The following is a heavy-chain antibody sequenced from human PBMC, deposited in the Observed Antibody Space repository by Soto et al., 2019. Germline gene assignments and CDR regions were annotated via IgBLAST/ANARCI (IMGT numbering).Heavy chain of an antibody. V-gene: IGHV4-59*01. CDR2: IYYSGST. Sequence: SETLSLTCTVSGGSISSYYWSWIRQPPGKGLEWIGYIYYSGSTNYDPSLKSRVTISVDTSKNQFSLKLSSVTAADTAVYYCARGTIRFDPWGQGTLVTVSS. CDR3: ARGTIRFDP. J-gene: IGHJ5*02. CDR1: GGSISSYY.